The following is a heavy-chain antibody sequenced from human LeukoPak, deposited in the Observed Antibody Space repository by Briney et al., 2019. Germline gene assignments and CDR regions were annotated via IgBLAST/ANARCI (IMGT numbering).Heavy chain of an antibody. Sequence: PGGSLRLSCAASGFTFSNTAMSWVRQAPGKGLEWLSIISGSGLNAYYADSVKGRFTISRDNSKNTLHLQMNSLRAEDTAVYYCAKDDYYDTSGYRDWGQGTLVTVSS. CDR3: AKDDYYDTSGYRD. V-gene: IGHV3-23*01. J-gene: IGHJ4*02. D-gene: IGHD3-22*01. CDR2: ISGSGLNA. CDR1: GFTFSNTA.